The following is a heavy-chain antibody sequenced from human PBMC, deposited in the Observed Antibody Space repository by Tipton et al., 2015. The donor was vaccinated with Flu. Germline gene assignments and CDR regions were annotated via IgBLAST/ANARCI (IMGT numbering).Heavy chain of an antibody. CDR1: GGSISSYY. V-gene: IGHV4-4*07. Sequence: TLSLTCTVSGGSISSYYWSWIRQPAGKGLEWIGRIYTSGSTNYNPSLKSRVTISVDTSKNQFSLKLGSVTAADTAVYYCARDRITMVRGVPHDAFDIWGQGTMVTVSS. CDR2: IYTSGST. J-gene: IGHJ3*02. D-gene: IGHD3-10*01. CDR3: ARDRITMVRGVPHDAFDI.